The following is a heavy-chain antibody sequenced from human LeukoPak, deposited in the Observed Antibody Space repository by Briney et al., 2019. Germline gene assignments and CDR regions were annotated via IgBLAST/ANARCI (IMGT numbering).Heavy chain of an antibody. V-gene: IGHV3-30*18. CDR3: AKDPAVAGTGDY. CDR2: ISYDGSNK. J-gene: IGHJ4*02. D-gene: IGHD6-19*01. Sequence: GGSLRLSGAASGFTFSSYGMHWVRQAPGKGLEWVAVISYDGSNKYYADSVKGRFTISRDNSKNTLYLQMNSLRAEDTAVYYCAKDPAVAGTGDYWGQGTLVTVSS. CDR1: GFTFSSYG.